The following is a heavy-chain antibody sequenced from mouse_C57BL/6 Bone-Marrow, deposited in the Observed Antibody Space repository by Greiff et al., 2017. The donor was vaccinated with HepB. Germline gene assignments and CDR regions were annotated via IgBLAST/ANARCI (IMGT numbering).Heavy chain of an antibody. V-gene: IGHV1-87*01. CDR3: AEDSAVYYCACFLITADWYFDV. CDR1: YSFSRRVH. J-gene: IGHJ1*03. CDR2: GQGLEWIG. D-gene: IGHD1-1*01. Sequence: VMLVEPGPELARPWASVKISCQAFYSFSRRVHFAFRDTNYWMQWVKQRPGQGLEWIGAIYPGNGVTSYNQKFKGKATLTADKSSSTAYMQLSSLTAEDSAVYYCACFLITADWYFDVWGTGTTVTVSS.